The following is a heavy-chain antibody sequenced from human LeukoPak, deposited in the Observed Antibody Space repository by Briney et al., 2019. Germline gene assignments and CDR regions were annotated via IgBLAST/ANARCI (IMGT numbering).Heavy chain of an antibody. J-gene: IGHJ2*01. Sequence: PSETLSLTCAVHGGSFSGYYWSWIRQPPGKGLEWIGEINHSGSTNYNPSLKSRVTISVDTSKNQFSLKLSSVTAADTAVYYCARGARRDIVVVVAAQPHWYFDLWGRGTLVTVSS. CDR3: ARGARRDIVVVVAAQPHWYFDL. CDR2: INHSGST. CDR1: GGSFSGYY. D-gene: IGHD2-15*01. V-gene: IGHV4-34*01.